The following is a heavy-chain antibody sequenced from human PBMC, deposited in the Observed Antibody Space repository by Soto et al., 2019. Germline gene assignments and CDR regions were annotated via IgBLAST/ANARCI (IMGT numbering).Heavy chain of an antibody. CDR3: ARGRFRRTWFDP. CDR2: MNPDSGNT. CDR1: GYTFTNYD. V-gene: IGHV1-8*01. D-gene: IGHD3-16*01. Sequence: QVQLVQSGAEVKKPGASVKVSCKASGYTFTNYDIHWVRQATGQGLEWMGWMNPDSGNTGQSKQFQGRVTMTWDTSISTAYMEMSSLRSEDTAVYYCARGRFRRTWFDPWGQGTLVTVSS. J-gene: IGHJ5*02.